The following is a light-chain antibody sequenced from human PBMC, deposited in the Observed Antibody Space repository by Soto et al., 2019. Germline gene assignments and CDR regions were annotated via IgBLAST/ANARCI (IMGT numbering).Light chain of an antibody. Sequence: AVQMTQSPSSLSASVGDRVTITCRASQGIRNDLGWYQQKPGKAPKLLIYTASSLQSGVPSRFSGRGSGTDFTLTISSLQPEDFATYYCLQDYTYPWTFGQGTKVEIK. CDR1: QGIRND. V-gene: IGKV1-6*01. J-gene: IGKJ1*01. CDR3: LQDYTYPWT. CDR2: TAS.